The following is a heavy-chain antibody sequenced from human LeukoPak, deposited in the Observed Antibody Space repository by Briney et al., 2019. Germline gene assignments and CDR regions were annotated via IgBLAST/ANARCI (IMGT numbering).Heavy chain of an antibody. CDR3: ARCAYGSTKCWGSLDY. D-gene: IGHD5/OR15-5a*01. V-gene: IGHV3-48*01. Sequence: GGSLRLSCAASGFRLTNHAMNWVRQAPGKGLEWLSYISTSSDTIHYAESVRGRFTISRDNAENSLYLQMNSLSAEDTAVYHCARCAYGSTKCWGSLDYWGQGSLVTVSS. CDR2: ISTSSDTI. CDR1: GFRLTNHA. J-gene: IGHJ4*02.